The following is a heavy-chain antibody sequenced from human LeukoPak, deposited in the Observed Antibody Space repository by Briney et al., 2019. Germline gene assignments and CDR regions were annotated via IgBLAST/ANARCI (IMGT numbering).Heavy chain of an antibody. J-gene: IGHJ1*01. Sequence: SETLSLTCTVSGGSISSYYWSWIRQPPGKGLEWIGYIYYSGSTNYNPSLKSRVTISVDTSKNQFSLKLSSVTAADTAVYYCARGFGIAAAEEYFQLWGQGTLVTVSS. CDR2: IYYSGST. D-gene: IGHD6-13*01. V-gene: IGHV4-59*01. CDR3: ARGFGIAAAEEYFQL. CDR1: GGSISSYY.